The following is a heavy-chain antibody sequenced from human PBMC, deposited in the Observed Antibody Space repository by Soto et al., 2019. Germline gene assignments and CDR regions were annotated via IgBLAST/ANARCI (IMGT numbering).Heavy chain of an antibody. D-gene: IGHD1-26*01. CDR3: AKDGSGRYGTFVDS. CDR2: ITYDGNNK. J-gene: IGHJ4*02. CDR1: GFTFRNYG. V-gene: IGHV3-30*18. Sequence: PGGSLRLSCAASGFTFRNYGVHWVRLAPGKGPEWVALITYDGNNKYYSDSVKGRFTISRDNSKNTLYLQMNNLSADDTAIYYCAKDGSGRYGTFVDSWGRGTL.